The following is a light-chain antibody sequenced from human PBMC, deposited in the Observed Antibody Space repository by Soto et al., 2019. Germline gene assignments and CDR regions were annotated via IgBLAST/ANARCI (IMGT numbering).Light chain of an antibody. CDR2: SNS. Sequence: QSVLTQPPSASGTPGQRVAISXSXXXXXIGSYTVNWFQQPPGTAPKVLIYSNSQRPSGVPDRFSGSKSGTSASLVISGLQAEDEADYYCAAWDASLNGWLFGGGTQLTVL. CDR1: XXXIGSYT. CDR3: AAWDASLNGWL. V-gene: IGLV1-44*01. J-gene: IGLJ3*02.